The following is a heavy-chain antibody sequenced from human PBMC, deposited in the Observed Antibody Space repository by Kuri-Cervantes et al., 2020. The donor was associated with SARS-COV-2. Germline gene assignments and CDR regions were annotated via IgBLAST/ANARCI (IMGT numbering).Heavy chain of an antibody. CDR3: ARGDPITIFGVVIIRRRTSFDY. D-gene: IGHD3-3*01. Sequence: SETLSLTCAVSGGSISSGGYSWSWIRQPPGKGLEWIGYIYHSGSTYYNPSLKSRVTISVDTSKNQFSLKLSSVTAADTAVYYCARGDPITIFGVVIIRRRTSFDYWGQGTLVTVSS. CDR2: IYHSGST. V-gene: IGHV4-30-2*01. J-gene: IGHJ4*02. CDR1: GGSISSGGYS.